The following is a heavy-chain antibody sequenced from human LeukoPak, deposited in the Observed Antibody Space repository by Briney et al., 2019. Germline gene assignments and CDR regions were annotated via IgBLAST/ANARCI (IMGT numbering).Heavy chain of an antibody. J-gene: IGHJ4*02. D-gene: IGHD3-10*01. V-gene: IGHV4-59*08. CDR2: ISYSGST. CDR3: ARRYASSYYYGSGSYNY. CDR1: GGSISSYY. Sequence: SETLSLTCTVSGGSISSYYWSWIRQPPGKGLDYIGYISYSGSTNYNPSLKSRVTISVDTSKNQFSLKLSSVTAADTAVYYCARRYASSYYYGSGSYNYWGQGTLVTVSS.